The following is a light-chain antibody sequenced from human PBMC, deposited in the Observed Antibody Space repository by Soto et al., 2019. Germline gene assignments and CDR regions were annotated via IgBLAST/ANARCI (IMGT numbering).Light chain of an antibody. Sequence: LTQSPSTLSLSPGERATLSCRASLNVNSYLAWYQQKPGQAPRLLIYDASNRAAGIPARFSGSGSGTDFTLTISSLEPEDFALYYCQQYGSYPITFGQGTRLEIK. CDR3: QQYGSYPIT. CDR2: DAS. CDR1: LNVNSY. V-gene: IGKV3-11*01. J-gene: IGKJ5*01.